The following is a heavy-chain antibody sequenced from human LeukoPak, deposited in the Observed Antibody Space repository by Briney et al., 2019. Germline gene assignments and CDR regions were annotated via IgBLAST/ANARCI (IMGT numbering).Heavy chain of an antibody. CDR2: IRYDGSNK. Sequence: GGSLRLSCGASGFTFSSYGMHWVRQAPGKGLEWVAFIRYDGSNKYYADSVKGRFTISRDNSKNTLYLQMNSLRAEDTAVYYCARDHYDILTGYVPIDNWGQGILVTVSS. CDR3: ARDHYDILTGYVPIDN. J-gene: IGHJ4*02. CDR1: GFTFSSYG. V-gene: IGHV3-30*02. D-gene: IGHD3-9*01.